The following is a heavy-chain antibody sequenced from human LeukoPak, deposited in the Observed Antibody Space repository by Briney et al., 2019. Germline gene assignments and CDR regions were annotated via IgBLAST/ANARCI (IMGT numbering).Heavy chain of an antibody. V-gene: IGHV1-18*01. CDR1: GYTFTSYG. CDR2: ISAYNGNT. Sequence: ASVKVSCKASGYTFTSYGISGVRQAPGQGLEWMGWISAYNGNTNYAQKLQGRVTMTTDTSTSTAYMELRSLRSDDTAVYYCARGSVTMVRGVIIKYYFDYWGQGTLVTVS. D-gene: IGHD3-10*01. CDR3: ARGSVTMVRGVIIKYYFDY. J-gene: IGHJ4*02.